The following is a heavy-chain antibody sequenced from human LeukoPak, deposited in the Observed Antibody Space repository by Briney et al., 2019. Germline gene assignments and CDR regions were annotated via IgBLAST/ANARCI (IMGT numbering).Heavy chain of an antibody. V-gene: IGHV3-7*01. D-gene: IGHD1-1*01. CDR3: ARDKVSGAWTGSLFDY. CDR1: GFTFSTYW. Sequence: GGSLRLSCTTSGFTFSTYWMSWVRQAPGKGLEWVAHIKEDGSQKSYGDSVKGRISISRDNAKNSVYLQMNSLTAEDTAVYYCARDKVSGAWTGSLFDYWGQGSLVTVSS. J-gene: IGHJ4*02. CDR2: IKEDGSQK.